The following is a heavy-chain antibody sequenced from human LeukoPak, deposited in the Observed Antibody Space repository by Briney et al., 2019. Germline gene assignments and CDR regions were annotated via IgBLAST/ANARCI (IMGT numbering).Heavy chain of an antibody. CDR1: GFTLSGYS. Sequence: GGSLRLSCAASGFTLSGYSMNWVREAPGKGLEWVSFLSSISSYRYYANSVKARFTISRDNGKNSLYLQMNRLRGEDADVYYCARDLDSCSADSLTFDYWGQGTLVTVSS. CDR2: LSSISSYR. J-gene: IGHJ4*02. D-gene: IGHD6-6*01. CDR3: ARDLDSCSADSLTFDY. V-gene: IGHV3-21*06.